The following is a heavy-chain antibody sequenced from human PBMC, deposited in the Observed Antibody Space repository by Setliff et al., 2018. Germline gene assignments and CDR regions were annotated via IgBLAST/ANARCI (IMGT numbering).Heavy chain of an antibody. D-gene: IGHD6-25*01. CDR3: ARGKMDVVAAAGKYCVMDV. Sequence: GASVKVSCKASGYIFTDYYMHWVRQAPGHGLEWMGGIIPMFRTGKYAQRFQGRVTITADESTTTAYMELSSLRVEDTAIYYCARGKMDVVAAAGKYCVMDVWGQGTTVTVSS. V-gene: IGHV1-69*13. CDR1: GYIFTDYY. J-gene: IGHJ6*02. CDR2: IIPMFRTG.